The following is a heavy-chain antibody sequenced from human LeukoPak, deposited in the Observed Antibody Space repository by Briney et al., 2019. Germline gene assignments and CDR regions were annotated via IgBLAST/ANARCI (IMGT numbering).Heavy chain of an antibody. V-gene: IGHV3-33*08. CDR2: IGNDAKTT. D-gene: IGHD5-18*01. CDR1: GFLFRAYG. J-gene: IGHJ4*02. Sequence: GGSLRLSCVASGFLFRAYGMHWVRQAPGKGLEWVAVIGNDAKTTYYADSVKGRVTISRDNSKNTLYLHMDGLRVEDTAIYYCARDERWIQFNYWGQGTLVTVSS. CDR3: ARDERWIQFNY.